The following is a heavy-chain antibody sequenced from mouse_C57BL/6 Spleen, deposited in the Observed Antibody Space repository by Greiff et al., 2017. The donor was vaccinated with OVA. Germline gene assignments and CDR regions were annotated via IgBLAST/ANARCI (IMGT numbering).Heavy chain of an antibody. V-gene: IGHV5-4*01. D-gene: IGHD2-12*01. J-gene: IGHJ2*01. CDR2: ISAGGSYT. CDR3: ARDVDSNDDYFDY. CDR1: GFTFSSYA. Sequence: DVKLVESGGGLVKPGGSLKLSCAASGFTFSSYAMSWVRQTPEKRLEWVATISAGGSYTYYPDNVKGRFTISRDNAKNNMYLQMSHLKSEDTAMYYCARDVDSNDDYFDYWGQGTTLTVSS.